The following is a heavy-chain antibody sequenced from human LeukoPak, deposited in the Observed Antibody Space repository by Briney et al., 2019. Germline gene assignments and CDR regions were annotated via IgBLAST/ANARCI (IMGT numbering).Heavy chain of an antibody. CDR1: GDSFSGYY. Sequence: PSETLSLTCAVYGDSFSGYYWGWIRQSPGTRLEWIGEVNDRGTTNYNPNLKSRVTISVVTSSNQFSLKLTSVTAADTALYFCATRRGGPYPYYFDHWDQGALVTVSS. J-gene: IGHJ4*02. CDR3: ATRRGGPYPYYFDH. V-gene: IGHV4-34*01. CDR2: VNDRGTT. D-gene: IGHD2-15*01.